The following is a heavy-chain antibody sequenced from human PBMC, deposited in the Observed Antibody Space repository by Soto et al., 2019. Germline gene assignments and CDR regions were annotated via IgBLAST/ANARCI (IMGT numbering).Heavy chain of an antibody. J-gene: IGHJ4*02. CDR2: IKNKTDGGTT. CDR3: ATHSYTSGWGGY. CDR1: GFTFSNDW. V-gene: IGHV3-15*07. D-gene: IGHD6-19*01. Sequence: EVQLVESGGGLVKPGGSLRLSCAASGFTFSNDWMNWVRQAPGKGQEWVGRIKNKTDGGTTDYAAPVNGRFTISRDDSENTLYLQMTSLKTEDTAVYYCATHSYTSGWGGYWGQGTLVTVSS.